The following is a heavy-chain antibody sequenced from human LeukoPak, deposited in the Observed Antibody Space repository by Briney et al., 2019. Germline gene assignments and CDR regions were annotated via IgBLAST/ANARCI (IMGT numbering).Heavy chain of an antibody. V-gene: IGHV3-30-3*01. J-gene: IGHJ3*01. CDR2: ISYDGSSK. Sequence: PGGSLRLSCAASGFTFSSCWMTWVRQAPGKGLEWVAVISYDGSSKYYADSVKGRFTISRDNSKNTLYLEMNSLRAEDTAVYYCARGKVTMIVVVLTAWGQGTMVTVSS. D-gene: IGHD3-22*01. CDR1: GFTFSSCW. CDR3: ARGKVTMIVVVLTA.